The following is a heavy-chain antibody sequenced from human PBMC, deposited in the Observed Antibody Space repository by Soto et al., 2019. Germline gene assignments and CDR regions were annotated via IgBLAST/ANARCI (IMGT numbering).Heavy chain of an antibody. CDR3: AKAISEYYAPTDY. CDR2: ISESGGST. Sequence: GGSLRLSCAASGFTFSTFAMSWVRQAPGKGLEWVSVISESGGSTYYADSVKGRFTISRDNSKSALYLQMNSLRGDDTAIYYCAKAISEYYAPTDYWGQGTQVTVSS. D-gene: IGHD1-26*01. CDR1: GFTFSTFA. V-gene: IGHV3-23*01. J-gene: IGHJ4*02.